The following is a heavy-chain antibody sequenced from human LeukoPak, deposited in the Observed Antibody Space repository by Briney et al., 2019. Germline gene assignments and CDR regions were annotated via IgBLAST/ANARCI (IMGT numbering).Heavy chain of an antibody. CDR3: AKQARTRCSSTSCPKNGFHP. CDR1: GVTFSSYA. Sequence: PVGCLCLSCAVSGVTFSSYATSWVRQAPRKGLGWVSAISGSGGSTYYADSVRGRFTIPRDNSKNTLYLQMNSLRPEDTAVYYCAKQARTRCSSTSCPKNGFHPWGQGTLVTVSS. D-gene: IGHD2-2*01. CDR2: ISGSGGST. V-gene: IGHV3-23*01. J-gene: IGHJ5*02.